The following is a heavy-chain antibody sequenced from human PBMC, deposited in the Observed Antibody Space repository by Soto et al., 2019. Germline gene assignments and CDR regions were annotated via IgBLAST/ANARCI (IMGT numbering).Heavy chain of an antibody. D-gene: IGHD3-10*01. CDR3: LSPGY. Sequence: QVQRVESGGGVVQPGRSLRLSCAASGFTFSSYGMHWVRQAPGKGLEWVAVISYDGSNKYYADSVKGRFTICRDNSKNALHPHMNSLRAQDTALYYRLSPGYWGQGTLVTVSS. J-gene: IGHJ4*02. CDR2: ISYDGSNK. V-gene: IGHV3-30*03. CDR1: GFTFSSYG.